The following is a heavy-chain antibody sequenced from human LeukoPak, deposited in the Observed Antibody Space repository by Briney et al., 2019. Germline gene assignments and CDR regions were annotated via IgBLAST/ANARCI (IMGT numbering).Heavy chain of an antibody. CDR1: GYTFTGYY. V-gene: IGHV1-2*04. CDR3: ARGSVRGVIITPPFDY. Sequence: ASVKVSCKASGYTFTGYYMHWVRQAPGQGLEWMGWINPNSGGTNYAQKFQGWVTMTRDTSVSTAYMELSRLRSDDTAVYYCARGSVRGVIITPPFDYWGQGTLVTVSS. J-gene: IGHJ4*02. D-gene: IGHD3-10*01. CDR2: INPNSGGT.